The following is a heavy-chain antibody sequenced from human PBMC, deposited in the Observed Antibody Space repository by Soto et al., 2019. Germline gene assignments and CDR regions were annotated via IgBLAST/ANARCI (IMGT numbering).Heavy chain of an antibody. V-gene: IGHV3-23*01. CDR2: ISGGGTT. CDR1: GLTLTTSV. J-gene: IGHJ3*02. Sequence: EVQLLESGGDLVQPGESLRLSCVASGLTLTTSVMSWVRQAPGKGLQWVSSISGGGTTYYADSVKGRFTISRDNSRNTLFLQMSSLRAEDTAVYYCASFLLGHAWGAFEIWGQGTLVTVSS. D-gene: IGHD1-26*01. CDR3: ASFLLGHAWGAFEI.